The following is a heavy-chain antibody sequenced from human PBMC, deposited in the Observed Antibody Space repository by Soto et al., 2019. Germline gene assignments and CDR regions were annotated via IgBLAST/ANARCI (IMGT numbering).Heavy chain of an antibody. CDR2: IKQDGSEK. CDR1: GFTFSNYW. Sequence: ESGGGLVQPGGSLRLSCAASGFTFSNYWMTWVRQAPGKGLEWVANIKQDGSEKYYVDSVKGRFTISRDNAKNSLYLQMNRLGAEDTAGYYGAREWGGSNPWGWFDPWGQGTLVTVSS. D-gene: IGHD3-16*01. CDR3: AREWGGSNPWGWFDP. J-gene: IGHJ5*02. V-gene: IGHV3-7*03.